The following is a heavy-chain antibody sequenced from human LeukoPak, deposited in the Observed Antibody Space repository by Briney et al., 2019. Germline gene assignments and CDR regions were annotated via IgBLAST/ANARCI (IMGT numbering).Heavy chain of an antibody. D-gene: IGHD3-22*01. CDR3: AKTLSGYYSVDY. V-gene: IGHV3-30*02. CDR2: IRYDGSNK. Sequence: GGSLRLPCAASGFTFSSYGMHWVRQAPGRGLEWVTFIRYDGSNKYYADSVEGRFTISRDNSKNTLYLQMNSLRAEDTAVYYCAKTLSGYYSVDYWGQGTLVTVSS. J-gene: IGHJ4*02. CDR1: GFTFSSYG.